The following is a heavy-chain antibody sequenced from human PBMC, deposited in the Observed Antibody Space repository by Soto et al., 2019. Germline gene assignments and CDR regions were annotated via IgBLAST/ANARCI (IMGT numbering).Heavy chain of an antibody. CDR2: INPNGGVT. J-gene: IGHJ6*03. CDR1: GDTFNDYY. V-gene: IGHV1-2*04. CDR3: ASESGAAKPTLDYFSSYIHV. Sequence: QVQLVQSGAEVKRPGASVTVSCRSSGDTFNDYYIHWVRQAPGQGLEWMGWINPNGGVTKYAQKSPGCVSMIMPTSIRKVNMQLSWTRSDVTVVYSRASESGAAKPTLDYFSSYIHVWGTGTTVIVSS. D-gene: IGHD6-25*01.